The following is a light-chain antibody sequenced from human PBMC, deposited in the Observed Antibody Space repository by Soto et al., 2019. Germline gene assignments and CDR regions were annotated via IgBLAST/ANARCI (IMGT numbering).Light chain of an antibody. CDR1: SSDVGDYRY. CDR3: RSYRSSSTLVL. J-gene: IGLJ2*01. V-gene: IGLV2-14*01. CDR2: DVT. Sequence: QSALTQPASVSGSPGQSITISCTGTSSDVGDYRYVSWYQQHPGKAPKLMIYDVTNRPSGVSNRFSGSKSGNTASLTISGLQAEDEADYYCRSYRSSSTLVLFGGGTKLTVL.